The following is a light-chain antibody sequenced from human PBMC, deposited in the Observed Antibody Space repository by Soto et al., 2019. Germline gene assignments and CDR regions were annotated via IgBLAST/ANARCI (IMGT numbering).Light chain of an antibody. CDR1: QSVSVH. V-gene: IGKV3-11*01. Sequence: ETVLTQSPATLSLSPGERATLSCRASQSVSVHLVWYQHKRGQAPRLLIYDASNRATGIPARFSGSGSGTDFTLTISSLEPEDFAVYYCQQRGKWPLTFGGGTKVEIK. J-gene: IGKJ4*01. CDR2: DAS. CDR3: QQRGKWPLT.